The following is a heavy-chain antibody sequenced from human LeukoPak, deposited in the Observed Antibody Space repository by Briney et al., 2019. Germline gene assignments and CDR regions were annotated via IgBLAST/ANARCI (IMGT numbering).Heavy chain of an antibody. V-gene: IGHV1-18*01. CDR1: GGTFSSYA. D-gene: IGHD3/OR15-3a*01. CDR3: ARVDPYYYYGMDV. Sequence: GASVKVSCKASGGTFSSYAISWVRQAPGQGLEWMGWINAGNGNTKYSQKFQGRVTMTEDTSTDTAYMELSSLRSEDTAVYYCARVDPYYYYGMDVWGQGTTVTVSS. CDR2: INAGNGNT. J-gene: IGHJ6*02.